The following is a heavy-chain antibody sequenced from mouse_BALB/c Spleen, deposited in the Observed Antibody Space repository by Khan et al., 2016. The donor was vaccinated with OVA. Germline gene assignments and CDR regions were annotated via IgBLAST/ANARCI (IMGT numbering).Heavy chain of an antibody. J-gene: IGHJ2*01. V-gene: IGHV6-6*02. Sequence: EVKLEVSGGGLVQPGGSMKLSCVASGFTFSNYWMNWVRQSPEKGLEWVAEIRLKSNNYETHYAESVQGRFTISRDDSRSSVYLQMNTLRAEDTGIYYCTRQYSGSSLFFDDWGQGTTLTVSS. CDR3: TRQYSGSSLFFDD. CDR2: IRLKSNNYET. D-gene: IGHD1-1*01. CDR1: GFTFSNYW.